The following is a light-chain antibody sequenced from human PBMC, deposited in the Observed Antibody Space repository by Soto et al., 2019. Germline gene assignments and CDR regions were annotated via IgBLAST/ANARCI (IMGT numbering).Light chain of an antibody. Sequence: VLTQSPLSLPVTPGEPASISCRSSQSLLHSNGNIYLDWYLQKPGQSPQLLIYLGSTRASGVPDRFSGSGSGTDFTLKITRVEAEDVGVYYCMQAIQAPRTFGLGTKVEIK. V-gene: IGKV2-28*01. CDR2: LGS. CDR3: MQAIQAPRT. CDR1: QSLLHSNGNIY. J-gene: IGKJ1*01.